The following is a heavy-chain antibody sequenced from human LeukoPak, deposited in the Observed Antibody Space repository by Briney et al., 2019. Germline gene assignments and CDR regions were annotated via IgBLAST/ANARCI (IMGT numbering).Heavy chain of an antibody. Sequence: SETLSLTCTVSGGSISSYYWSWIRQPPGKGLEWIGYIYYSGSTNYNPSLKSRVTISVDTSKNQFSLDLSSVTAADTAVHYCARARYNWFDPWGQRTLVTVSS. J-gene: IGHJ5*02. CDR3: ARARYNWFDP. CDR1: GGSISSYY. CDR2: IYYSGST. V-gene: IGHV4-59*01.